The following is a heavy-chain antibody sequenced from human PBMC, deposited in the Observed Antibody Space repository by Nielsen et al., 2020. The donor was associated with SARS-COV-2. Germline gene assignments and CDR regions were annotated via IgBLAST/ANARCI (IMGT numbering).Heavy chain of an antibody. CDR1: GFTFSSYW. J-gene: IGHJ4*02. D-gene: IGHD6-6*01. CDR2: ISGSGGST. CDR3: ARDPGHSSSSVGD. V-gene: IGHV3-23*01. Sequence: GGSLRLSCAASGFTFSSYWMHWVRQAPGKGLEWVSAISGSGGSTYYADSVKGRFTISRDNSKNTLYLQMNSLRAEDTAVYYCARDPGHSSSSVGDWGQGTLVTVSS.